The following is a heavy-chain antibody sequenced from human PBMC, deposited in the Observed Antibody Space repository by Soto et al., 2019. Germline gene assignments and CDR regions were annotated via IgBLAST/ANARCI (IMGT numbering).Heavy chain of an antibody. J-gene: IGHJ6*02. D-gene: IGHD7-27*01. V-gene: IGHV3-30*18. CDR2: ISYDGSSK. CDR3: AKDLLGPGRAYGMDV. Sequence: QVQLVESGGGVVQPGRSLRLSCAASGFTFSSYGRHWVRQAPGKGLERVAVISYDGSSKYYADSVKGRFTISRDNSKNTLYLQMNSLRAEDTAVYYCAKDLLGPGRAYGMDVWGQGTTVTVSS. CDR1: GFTFSSYG.